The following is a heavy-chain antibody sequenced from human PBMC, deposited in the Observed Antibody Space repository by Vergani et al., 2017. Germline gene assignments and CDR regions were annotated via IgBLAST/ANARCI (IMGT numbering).Heavy chain of an antibody. Sequence: EVQLVESGGGLIQPGGSLRLSCAASGFTVSSNYMSWVRQAPGKGLEWVSVIYSGGSTYYADSVKGRFTISRDNSKNTLYLKMNSLRAEDTAVYYCARELGDYYDSSGYYEGFNWGQGTLVTVSS. CDR1: GFTVSSNY. J-gene: IGHJ4*02. D-gene: IGHD3-22*01. CDR2: IYSGGST. V-gene: IGHV3-53*01. CDR3: ARELGDYYDSSGYYEGFN.